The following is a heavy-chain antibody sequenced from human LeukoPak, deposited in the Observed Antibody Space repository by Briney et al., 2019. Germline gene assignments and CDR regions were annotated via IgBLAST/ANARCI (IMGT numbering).Heavy chain of an antibody. V-gene: IGHV4-61*02. CDR2: IYTSGST. Sequence: PSETLSLTCTVSGGSISSGSYYWSWIRQPAGKGLEWIGRIYTSGSTNYNPSLKSRVTISLDTSKNQFSLKLSSVTAADTAVYYCARESPVIVPTFDIWGQGTMVTVSS. J-gene: IGHJ3*02. D-gene: IGHD3-22*01. CDR1: GGSISSGSYY. CDR3: ARESPVIVPTFDI.